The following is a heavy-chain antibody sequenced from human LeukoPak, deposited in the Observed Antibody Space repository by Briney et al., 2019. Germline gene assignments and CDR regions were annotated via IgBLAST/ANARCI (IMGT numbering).Heavy chain of an antibody. J-gene: IGHJ3*02. CDR2: IYYSGST. Sequence: SETLSLTCTVSGGSISSYYWSWIRQPPWKGLEWIGYIYYSGSTNYNPSLKSRVTISVDTSKNQFSLKLSSVTAADTAVYYCAREKRYCSSTSCHRDAFDIWGQGTMVTVSS. CDR1: GGSISSYY. V-gene: IGHV4-59*01. CDR3: AREKRYCSSTSCHRDAFDI. D-gene: IGHD2-2*01.